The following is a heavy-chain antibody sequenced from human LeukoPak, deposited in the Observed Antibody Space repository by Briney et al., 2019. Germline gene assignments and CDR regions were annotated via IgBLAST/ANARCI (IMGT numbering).Heavy chain of an antibody. Sequence: EASVTVSFKASGYTFIDHYMHWVRQAPGQGLEWMGWIKPSSGATNYAQKFRGRVTMTRDTSNRTSYMELSRLRSDDTALYYCASCYYDSSGYYYFDYWGQGTLVTVSS. CDR2: IKPSSGAT. D-gene: IGHD3-22*01. CDR1: GYTFIDHY. CDR3: ASCYYDSSGYYYFDY. J-gene: IGHJ4*02. V-gene: IGHV1-2*02.